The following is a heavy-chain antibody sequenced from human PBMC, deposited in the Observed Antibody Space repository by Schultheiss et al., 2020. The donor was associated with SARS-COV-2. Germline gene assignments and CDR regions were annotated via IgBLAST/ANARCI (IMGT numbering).Heavy chain of an antibody. CDR1: GFTFSSYG. Sequence: GGSLRLSCAASGFTFSSYGMHWVRQAPGKGLEWVAVIWYDGSNKYYADSVKGRFTISRDNSKNTLYLQMNSLRAEDTAVYYCVRAQGSGSAYNWFDPWGQRTLVTVSS. CDR2: IWYDGSNK. D-gene: IGHD3-10*01. CDR3: VRAQGSGSAYNWFDP. J-gene: IGHJ5*02. V-gene: IGHV3-33*01.